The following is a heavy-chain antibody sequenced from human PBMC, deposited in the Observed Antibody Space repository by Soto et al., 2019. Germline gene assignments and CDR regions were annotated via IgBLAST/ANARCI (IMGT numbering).Heavy chain of an antibody. V-gene: IGHV2-5*02. CDR3: AHAGDYDLLTFDH. CDR1: GFSLSTYHMG. D-gene: IGHD4-17*01. Sequence: QITLNESGPTLVRPAQTLTLTCDFSGFSLSTYHMGVAWIRHPPGKALEWLELIYWDDDKRYMPSLKDRLAISKDTSRNQVLLTITNIDSGDAATYFCAHAGDYDLLTFDHVGPGTRVSVSS. J-gene: IGHJ4*02. CDR2: IYWDDDK.